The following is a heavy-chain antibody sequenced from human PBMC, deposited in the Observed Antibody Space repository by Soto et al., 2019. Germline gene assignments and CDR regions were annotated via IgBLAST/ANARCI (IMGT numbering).Heavy chain of an antibody. J-gene: IGHJ3*02. CDR1: GFTFTSSA. D-gene: IGHD3-22*01. Sequence: SVKVSCKASGFTFTSSAVQWVRQARGQRLEWIGWIVVGSGNTNYAQKFQERVTITRDMSTSTACMELSSLRSEDTAVYYCAAGLSYYYDSSGSLEAFDIWGQGTMVTGSS. CDR2: IVVGSGNT. CDR3: AAGLSYYYDSSGSLEAFDI. V-gene: IGHV1-58*01.